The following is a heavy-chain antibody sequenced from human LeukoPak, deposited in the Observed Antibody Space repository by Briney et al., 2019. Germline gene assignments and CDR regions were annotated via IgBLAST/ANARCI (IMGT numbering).Heavy chain of an antibody. V-gene: IGHV3-53*01. CDR3: ARVPYSSGWYFDY. J-gene: IGHJ4*02. Sequence: GGSLRLSCAASGFTVSSNYMSWVRQVPGKGLEWVSVIYSGGSAYYADSVKGRFTISRDNSKNTLYLQMNRLRGEDTAVYYCARVPYSSGWYFDYWGQGTLVTVSS. CDR2: IYSGGSA. D-gene: IGHD6-19*01. CDR1: GFTVSSNY.